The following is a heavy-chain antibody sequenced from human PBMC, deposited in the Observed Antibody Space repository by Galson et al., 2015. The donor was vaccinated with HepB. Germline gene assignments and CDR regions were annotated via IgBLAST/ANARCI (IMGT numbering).Heavy chain of an antibody. CDR1: GGTFSSYA. J-gene: IGHJ6*02. CDR2: IIPIFGIA. D-gene: IGHD6-13*01. V-gene: IGHV1-69*10. Sequence: QSGAEVKKPGASVKVSCKASGGTFSSYAISWVRQAPGQGLEWMGGIIPIFGIANYAQKFQGRVTMTRDTSISTAYMELSRLTSDDTAVFYCARDDEEQQLVRRYYYGMDVWGQGTTVTVSS. CDR3: ARDDEEQQLVRRYYYGMDV.